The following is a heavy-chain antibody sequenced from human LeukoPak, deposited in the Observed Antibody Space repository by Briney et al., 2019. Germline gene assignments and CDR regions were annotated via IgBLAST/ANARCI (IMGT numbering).Heavy chain of an antibody. J-gene: IGHJ4*02. CDR3: ARRSGPFGVVIKRSSHGPIGY. CDR2: INHSGST. V-gene: IGHV4-34*01. CDR1: GXSFSGYY. D-gene: IGHD3-3*01. Sequence: SGTLSLTCAVHGXSFSGYYWSWIRQPPGKGLEWIGEINHSGSTNYNPSLKSRVTISVDTAKTQSSLTLSSVTAADTAVYCCARRSGPFGVVIKRSSHGPIGYWGEGTLVTVSS.